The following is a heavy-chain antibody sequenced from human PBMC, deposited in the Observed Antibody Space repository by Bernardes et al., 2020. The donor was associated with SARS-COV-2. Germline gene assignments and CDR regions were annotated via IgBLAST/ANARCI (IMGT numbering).Heavy chain of an antibody. CDR3: AREGCGSGSCYPGP. J-gene: IGHJ4*02. Sequence: GVSLRLSCVASGFSFSHYAMTWVRQAPGKGLEWVSTVNGFGDITHYADSVRGRFIISRDNFRYTLSLQMDSLRVEDTAIYYCAREGCGSGSCYPGPWGQGAQVTVSS. CDR2: VNGFGDIT. CDR1: GFSFSHYA. D-gene: IGHD1-26*01. V-gene: IGHV3-23*01.